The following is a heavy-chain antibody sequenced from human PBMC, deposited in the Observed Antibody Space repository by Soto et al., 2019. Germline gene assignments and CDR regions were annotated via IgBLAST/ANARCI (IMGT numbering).Heavy chain of an antibody. V-gene: IGHV2-5*02. D-gene: IGHD5-12*01. Sequence: QITLKESGPTLVKPTQTPTLTCTFAGFSLSTSGVGGVWIRQPPGKALEWLALIYRDDDKRYSPSLKSRLTITKDTSKNQVVLTMTNMDPVDTATYYCAHTNPYSGYDHGSFDYWGQGTLVTVSS. CDR2: IYRDDDK. J-gene: IGHJ4*02. CDR3: AHTNPYSGYDHGSFDY. CDR1: GFSLSTSGVG.